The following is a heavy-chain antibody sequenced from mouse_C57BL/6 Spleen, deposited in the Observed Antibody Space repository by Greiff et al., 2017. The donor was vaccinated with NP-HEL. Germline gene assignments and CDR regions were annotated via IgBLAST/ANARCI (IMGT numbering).Heavy chain of an antibody. V-gene: IGHV1-42*01. J-gene: IGHJ2*01. Sequence: EVQLQQSGPELVKPGASVKISCKASGYSFTGYYMNWVKQSPEKSLEWIGEINPSTGGTTYNQKFKAKATLTVDKSSSTAYMQLKSLTSEDSAVYYCAGTGYYFDYWGQGTTLTVSS. CDR3: AGTGYYFDY. CDR1: GYSFTGYY. CDR2: INPSTGGT.